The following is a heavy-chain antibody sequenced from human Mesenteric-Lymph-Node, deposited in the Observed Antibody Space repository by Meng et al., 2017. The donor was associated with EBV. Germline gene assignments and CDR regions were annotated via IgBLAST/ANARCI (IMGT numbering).Heavy chain of an antibody. CDR1: AASIGGGNW. J-gene: IGHJ5*02. V-gene: IGHV4-4*02. Sequence: QSEEVGPVLLVLGGALSVTGSVLAASIGGGNWGSWVRQPPGRWLEWIGEIYHSGGTNYNPSVQSRVTISVDKSKNQFSLKLSSVTAAETAVYYCASHRYCSSTSCSWFDPWGQGTLVTVSS. CDR3: ASHRYCSSTSCSWFDP. D-gene: IGHD2-2*01. CDR2: IYHSGGT.